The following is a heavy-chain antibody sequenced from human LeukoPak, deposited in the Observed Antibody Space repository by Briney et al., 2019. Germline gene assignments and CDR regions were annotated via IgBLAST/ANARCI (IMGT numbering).Heavy chain of an antibody. D-gene: IGHD3-22*01. V-gene: IGHV2-70*11. CDR1: GFSLTTTEMC. CDR3: ARSRYHYNSDDYYLYYFDY. CDR2: IDWDDDK. J-gene: IGHJ4*02. Sequence: SGPTLVNPTQTLTLTCTFSGFSLTTTEMCVSCIRQPPGKALESLARIDWDDDKYYSPSLKTRLTISKDTSKNQVVLTMTNTDPVDTATYYCARSRYHYNSDDYYLYYFDYWGQGTLVTVSS.